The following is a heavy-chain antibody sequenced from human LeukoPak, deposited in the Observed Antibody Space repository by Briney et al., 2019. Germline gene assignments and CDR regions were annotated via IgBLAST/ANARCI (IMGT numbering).Heavy chain of an antibody. D-gene: IGHD6-6*01. CDR1: GFTFSSYA. V-gene: IGHV3-30*04. J-gene: IGHJ3*01. Sequence: PGGSLRLSCAASGFTFSSYAMHWVRQAPGKGLEWVAVISYDGSNKYYADSMKGRFTISRDNSKNTLYLQMNSLRAEDTAVYYCARSSYSSSSSVWGQGTMVTVSS. CDR2: ISYDGSNK. CDR3: ARSSYSSSSSV.